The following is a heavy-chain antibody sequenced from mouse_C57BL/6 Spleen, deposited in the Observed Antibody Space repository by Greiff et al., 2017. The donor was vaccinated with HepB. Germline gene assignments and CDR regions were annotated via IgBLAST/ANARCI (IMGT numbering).Heavy chain of an antibody. CDR2: IYPGGGYT. J-gene: IGHJ1*03. CDR3: ARRGDSNYDFDV. V-gene: IGHV1-63*01. CDR1: GYTFTNYW. Sequence: VKLMESGAELVRPGTSVKMSCKASGYTFTNYWIGWAKQRPGHGLEWIGDIYPGGGYTNYNEKFKGKATLTADKSSSTAYMQFSSLTSEDSAIYYCARRGDSNYDFDVWGTGTTVTVSS. D-gene: IGHD2-5*01.